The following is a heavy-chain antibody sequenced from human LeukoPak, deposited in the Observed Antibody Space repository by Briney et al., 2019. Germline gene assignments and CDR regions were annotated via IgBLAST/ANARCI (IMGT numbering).Heavy chain of an antibody. D-gene: IGHD2-15*01. Sequence: GGSLRLSCAASGFTFSSYAMSWVRQAPGKGLEWVSAISGSGGSTYYADSVKGRFTISRDNSKNTLYLQMNSLRAEDTAVYYCAKAALRYCSGGSCYYFDYWGQGTLVTVSS. CDR1: GFTFSSYA. CDR3: AKAALRYCSGGSCYYFDY. J-gene: IGHJ4*02. V-gene: IGHV3-23*01. CDR2: ISGSGGST.